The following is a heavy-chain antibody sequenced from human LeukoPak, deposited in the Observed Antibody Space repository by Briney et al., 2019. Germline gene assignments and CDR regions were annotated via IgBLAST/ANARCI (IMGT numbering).Heavy chain of an antibody. CDR3: AKDIGSYYDY. D-gene: IGHD3-10*01. J-gene: IGHJ4*02. CDR2: IQYDGSKK. Sequence: GSLRLSCVASGFTFSSNGMHWVRQAPGKGLEWVTFIQYDGSKKYYADSVKGRFTISRDNSKNTLYLEMNSLRAEDTAVYYCAKDIGSYYDYWGQGTLVTVSS. CDR1: GFTFSSNG. V-gene: IGHV3-30*02.